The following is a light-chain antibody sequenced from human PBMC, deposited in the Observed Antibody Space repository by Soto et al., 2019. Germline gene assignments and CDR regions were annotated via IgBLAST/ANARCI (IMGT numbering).Light chain of an antibody. J-gene: IGKJ5*01. CDR3: QQYYNWPPIT. Sequence: EIVMTQSPATLSVSPGERATLSCRASQSVSSNLAGYQQKPGQAPRLLIYAASTRATGIPARFSGSGSGTEFTLTISSLQSEDLAVYYCQQYYNWPPITFGQGIRLEIK. V-gene: IGKV3-15*01. CDR1: QSVSSN. CDR2: AAS.